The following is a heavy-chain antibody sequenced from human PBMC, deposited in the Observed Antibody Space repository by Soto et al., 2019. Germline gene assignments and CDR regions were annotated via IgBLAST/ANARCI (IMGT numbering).Heavy chain of an antibody. J-gene: IGHJ4*02. D-gene: IGHD6-19*01. Sequence: QVQLVQSGAEVKKPGASVKVSCKASGYTFTSYAMHWVRQAPGQRLECMGWINAGNGDTKYSQKFQGRVTITRDTSASTAYMELNSLSSEDTAVHYCARGGYSSGCDYWGQGTLVTVSS. V-gene: IGHV1-3*01. CDR3: ARGGYSSGCDY. CDR2: INAGNGDT. CDR1: GYTFTSYA.